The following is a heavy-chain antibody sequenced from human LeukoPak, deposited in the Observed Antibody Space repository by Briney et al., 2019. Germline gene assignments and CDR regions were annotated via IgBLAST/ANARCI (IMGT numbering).Heavy chain of an antibody. CDR2: IIPIFGTA. D-gene: IGHD4-17*01. Sequence: GASVKVSCKASGGTFSSYAISWVRQAPGQGLEWMGGIIPIFGTANYAQKFQGRVAITADESTSTAYMELSSLRSEDTAVYYCARNRDYGDEYRFDYWGQGTLVTVSS. V-gene: IGHV1-69*13. J-gene: IGHJ4*02. CDR1: GGTFSSYA. CDR3: ARNRDYGDEYRFDY.